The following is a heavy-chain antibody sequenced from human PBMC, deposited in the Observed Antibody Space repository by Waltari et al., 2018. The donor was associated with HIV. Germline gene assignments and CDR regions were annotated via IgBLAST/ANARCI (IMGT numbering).Heavy chain of an antibody. Sequence: QVQLQESGPGLVKPSETLSLTCTVSGYSISSGYYWGWIRQPPGKGLEWIGSIYHSGSTYYNPSLKSRVTISVDTSKNQFSLKLSSVTAADTAVYYCARDGYYYYYYGMDVWGQGTTVTVSS. CDR2: IYHSGST. CDR1: GYSISSGYY. D-gene: IGHD3-10*01. J-gene: IGHJ6*02. V-gene: IGHV4-38-2*02. CDR3: ARDGYYYYYYGMDV.